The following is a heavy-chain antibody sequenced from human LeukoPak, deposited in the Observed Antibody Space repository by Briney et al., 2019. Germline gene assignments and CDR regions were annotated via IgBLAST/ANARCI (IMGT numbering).Heavy chain of an antibody. V-gene: IGHV4-59*02. Sequence: PSETLSLTCTVSGGSVSSYYWSWIRQPPGKGLEWIGEMYLSGTTHSNPSVKSRVTISIDKSKNQFFLNLSSVTAADTAVYYCAGLVGRYSSGLYYYYFDYWGQGTLVTVSS. D-gene: IGHD3-22*01. CDR1: GGSVSSYY. CDR3: AGLVGRYSSGLYYYYFDY. CDR2: MYLSGTT. J-gene: IGHJ4*02.